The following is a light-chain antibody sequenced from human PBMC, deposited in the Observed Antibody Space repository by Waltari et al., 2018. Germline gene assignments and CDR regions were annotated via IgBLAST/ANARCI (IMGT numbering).Light chain of an antibody. V-gene: IGLV7-43*01. CDR3: LLYYGGTQLV. CDR2: STT. J-gene: IGLJ2*01. CDR1: TGAATSNYW. Sequence: QTVVTQEPSLTVSPGGTVTLTCASSTGAATSNYWPNWFQQKPGQAPRALIYSTTNKYSWSPARFSGSILGDKAALTLSGVQPEDEADYYCLLYYGGTQLVFGGGTKLTVL.